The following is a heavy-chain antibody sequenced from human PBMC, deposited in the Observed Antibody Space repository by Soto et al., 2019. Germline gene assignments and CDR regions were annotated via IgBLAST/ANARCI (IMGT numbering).Heavy chain of an antibody. J-gene: IGHJ4*02. D-gene: IGHD3-22*01. V-gene: IGHV1-69*01. Sequence: QEQLVQSGAEVKKPGSSVKVSCKASGGLFSSYPISWVRQVPGQGLEWMGGIIPVFQTAYYTQRFQGRVTITADESTNTAYRELSILRSEDTAIYYCARGGSGYTWFNEFWGQGTLVTVSS. CDR2: IIPVFQTA. CDR3: ARGGSGYTWFNEF. CDR1: GGLFSSYP.